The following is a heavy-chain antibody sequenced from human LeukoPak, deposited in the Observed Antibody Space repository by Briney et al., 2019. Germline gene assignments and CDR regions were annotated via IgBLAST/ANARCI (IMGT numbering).Heavy chain of an antibody. CDR2: INWNSGTT. CDR1: GFRFDEYT. D-gene: IGHD5-12*01. CDR3: AKDMHVDIVATIQFGEYGMDV. J-gene: IGHJ6*02. Sequence: GGSLRLSCAASGFRFDEYTMHWVRQAPGKGLEWVSGINWNSGTTGYTDSVEGRFTISRDNAKNSLYLQMNSLRAEDTALYYCAKDMHVDIVATIQFGEYGMDVWGQGTTVTVSS. V-gene: IGHV3-9*01.